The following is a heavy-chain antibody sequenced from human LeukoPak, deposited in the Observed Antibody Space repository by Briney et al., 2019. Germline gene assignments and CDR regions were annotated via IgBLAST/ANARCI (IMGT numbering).Heavy chain of an antibody. Sequence: NPGGSLRLSCAASGFTFRDFYMSWIRQAPGKGLEWVSYISTTGTTIYYADSVKGRFTISRDNAKNSLYVQMNSLSAENTAVYYCARGRFVASYYYMDVWGKGTTVTVSS. CDR3: ARGRFVASYYYMDV. CDR1: GFTFRDFY. V-gene: IGHV3-11*04. J-gene: IGHJ6*03. D-gene: IGHD3-3*01. CDR2: ISTTGTTI.